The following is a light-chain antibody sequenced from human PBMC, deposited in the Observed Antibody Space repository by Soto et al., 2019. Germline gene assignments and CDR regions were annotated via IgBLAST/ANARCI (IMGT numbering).Light chain of an antibody. CDR2: DVT. CDR1: SGDVGGYNF. CDR3: CSYAGTYTLWV. Sequence: QSALTQPRSVSGSPGQSVTISCTGTSGDVGGYNFVSWYQQYPGKASKLIIYDVTKRPSGVPDRFSGSKSGNTASLTISGLQAEDEADYYCCSYAGTYTLWVFGGGTQLTVL. V-gene: IGLV2-11*01. J-gene: IGLJ3*02.